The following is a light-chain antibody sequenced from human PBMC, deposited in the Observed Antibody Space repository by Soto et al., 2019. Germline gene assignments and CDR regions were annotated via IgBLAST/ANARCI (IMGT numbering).Light chain of an antibody. CDR1: QSIRSR. J-gene: IGKJ2*01. V-gene: IGKV1-5*03. Sequence: DIQMTQSPSTLYASVGDLVTITCRASQSIRSRLAWYQQKPWKAPNLMIYMASTLEGGVPSRFSGSGSRTAFNLPINSLQPDDVATYYCEQYNSFSPACGQGPKLEIK. CDR2: MAS. CDR3: EQYNSFSPA.